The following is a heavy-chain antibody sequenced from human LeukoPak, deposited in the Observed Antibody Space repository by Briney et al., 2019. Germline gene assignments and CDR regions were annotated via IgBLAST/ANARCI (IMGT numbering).Heavy chain of an antibody. D-gene: IGHD2-2*01. Sequence: ASVKVSCKASGYTFTGYYVHWVRQAPGQGLEWMGWINPNSGGTNYAQKFQGRVTMTRDTSISTAYMELSRLRSHDTAVYYCARATRKYCSSTSCYNFDYWGQGTLVTVSS. J-gene: IGHJ4*02. CDR3: ARATRKYCSSTSCYNFDY. CDR2: INPNSGGT. V-gene: IGHV1-2*02. CDR1: GYTFTGYY.